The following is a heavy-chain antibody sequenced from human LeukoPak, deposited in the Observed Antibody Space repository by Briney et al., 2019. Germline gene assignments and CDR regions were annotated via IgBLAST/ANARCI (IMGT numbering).Heavy chain of an antibody. CDR2: INHSGST. CDR1: GGSFSGYY. CDR3: ARARFTMVRGVCFDY. V-gene: IGHV4-34*01. D-gene: IGHD3-10*01. Sequence: SETLSLTCAVYGGSFSGYYWSWIRQPPGRGLEWIGEINHSGSTNYNPSLKSRVTISVDTSKNQFSLKLSSVTAADTAVYYCARARFTMVRGVCFDYWGQGTLVTVSS. J-gene: IGHJ4*02.